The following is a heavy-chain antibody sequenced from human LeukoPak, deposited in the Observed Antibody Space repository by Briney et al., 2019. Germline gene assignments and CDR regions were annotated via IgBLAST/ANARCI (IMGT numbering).Heavy chain of an antibody. CDR1: GFIFTTYW. CDR3: AKEYKTSSTDY. D-gene: IGHD6-6*01. Sequence: PGGSLRLSCGASGFIFTTYWMNWVRQAPGQGLEWVSAITGGAGNSHYADSVKGRFTISRDNSKNMLYLQMNSLRVEDTAIYYCAKEYKTSSTDYWGQGTLVTVSS. V-gene: IGHV3-23*01. CDR2: ITGGAGNS. J-gene: IGHJ4*02.